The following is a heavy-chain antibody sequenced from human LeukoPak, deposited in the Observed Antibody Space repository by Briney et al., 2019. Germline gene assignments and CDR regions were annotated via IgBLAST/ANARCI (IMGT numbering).Heavy chain of an antibody. CDR2: ISYDGSNK. CDR1: GFTFSRYA. V-gene: IGHV3-30-3*01. J-gene: IGHJ6*02. Sequence: GGSLRLSCAASGFTFSRYAMHWVRQAPGKGLEWVAVISYDGSNKYYADSVKGRFTISRDNSKNTLYLQMNSLRADDTAVYYCARPYSGSYYWGMDVWGQGTTVTVSS. D-gene: IGHD1-26*01. CDR3: ARPYSGSYYWGMDV.